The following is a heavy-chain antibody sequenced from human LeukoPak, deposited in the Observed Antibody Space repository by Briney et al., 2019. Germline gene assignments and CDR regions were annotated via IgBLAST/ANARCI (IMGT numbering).Heavy chain of an antibody. CDR2: TYYRSKWYN. CDR3: ARDLVGFDKYSGSYPVPNWFDP. D-gene: IGHD1-26*01. J-gene: IGHJ5*02. Sequence: SQTLSLTCAISGDSVSSNSAAWNWIRQSPSRGLEWLGRTYYRSKWYNDYAVSVKSRITINPDTSKNQFSLQLNSVTPEDTAVYYCARDLVGFDKYSGSYPVPNWFDPWGQGTLVTVPS. CDR1: GDSVSSNSAA. V-gene: IGHV6-1*01.